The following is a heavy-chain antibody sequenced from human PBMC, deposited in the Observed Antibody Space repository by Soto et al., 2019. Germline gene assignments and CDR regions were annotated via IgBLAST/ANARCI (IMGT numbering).Heavy chain of an antibody. Sequence: SETLSLTCAVYSGSLSDFYWNWIRQPPGKGLEWIGEINSSGNTNYNPSLKSRVTISIDTSKNQFSLQLSYVTAADTAVYYCARGRPHSASSCYLSYWGAGTLVNGCS. J-gene: IGHJ4*02. CDR2: INSSGNT. CDR1: SGSLSDFY. CDR3: ARGRPHSASSCYLSY. D-gene: IGHD2-2*01. V-gene: IGHV4-34*01.